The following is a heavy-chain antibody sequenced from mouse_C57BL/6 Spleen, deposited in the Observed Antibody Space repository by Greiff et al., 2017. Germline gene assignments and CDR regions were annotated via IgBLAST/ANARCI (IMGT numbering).Heavy chain of an antibody. CDR3: ARSVLGQEIGY. J-gene: IGHJ2*01. V-gene: IGHV1-80*01. CDR2: IYPGDGDT. D-gene: IGHD4-1*01. CDR1: GYAFSSYW. Sequence: VQLQQSGAELVKPGASVKISCKASGYAFSSYWMNWVKQRPGKGLEWIGQIYPGDGDTNYNGKFKGKATLTADKSSSTAYMQLSSLTSEDSAVYFCARSVLGQEIGYWGQGTTLTVST.